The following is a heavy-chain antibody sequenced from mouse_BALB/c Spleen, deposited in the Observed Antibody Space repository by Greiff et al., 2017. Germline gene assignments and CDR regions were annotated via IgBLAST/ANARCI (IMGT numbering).Heavy chain of an antibody. D-gene: IGHD2-3*01. J-gene: IGHJ2*01. CDR1: GYSITSDYA. Sequence: EVQLQESGPGLVKPSQSLSLTCTVTGYSITSDYAWNWIRQFPGNKLEWMGYISYSGSTSYNPSLKSRISITRDTSKNQFFLQLNSVTTEDTATYYCAREGVTLDYWGQGTTLTVSS. V-gene: IGHV3-2*02. CDR3: AREGVTLDY. CDR2: ISYSGST.